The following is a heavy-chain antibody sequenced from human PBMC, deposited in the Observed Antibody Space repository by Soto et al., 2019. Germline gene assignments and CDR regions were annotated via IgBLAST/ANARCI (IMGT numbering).Heavy chain of an antibody. CDR1: GFTFSSYG. CDR2: ISYDGSNK. V-gene: IGHV3-30*18. Sequence: QVQLVESGGGVVQPGRSLRLSCAASGFTFSSYGMHWVRQAPGKGLEWVAVISYDGSNKYYADSVKGRFTISRDNSKNTLYLQMNSLRAEDTAVYYCAKDPGSSSSEGGKYFDYWGQGTLVTVSS. CDR3: AKDPGSSSSEGGKYFDY. J-gene: IGHJ4*02. D-gene: IGHD6-6*01.